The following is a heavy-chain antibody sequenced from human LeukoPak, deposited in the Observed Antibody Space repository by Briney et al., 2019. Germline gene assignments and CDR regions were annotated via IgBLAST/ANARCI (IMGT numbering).Heavy chain of an antibody. D-gene: IGHD6-19*01. Sequence: SETLSLTCTVSGGSISSYYWSWIRQPPGKGLEWIGYIYYSGSTNYNPSLKSRVTISVDTSKNQFSLKLSSVTAADTAVYYCAREFRSSADYWGQGTLVTVSS. CDR2: IYYSGST. CDR1: GGSISSYY. V-gene: IGHV4-59*12. CDR3: AREFRSSADY. J-gene: IGHJ4*02.